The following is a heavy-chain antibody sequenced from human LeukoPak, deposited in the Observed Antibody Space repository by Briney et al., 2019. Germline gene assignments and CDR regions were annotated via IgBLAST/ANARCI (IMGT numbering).Heavy chain of an antibody. D-gene: IGHD3-3*01. CDR1: GGTLSSYA. Sequence: GASVKVSCKASGGTLSSYAISWVRQAPGQGLEWMGGIIPIFGTANYAQKFQGRVTITADESTSTAYMELSSLRSEDTAVYYCARDLHTYYDFWSGYARYGMDVWGQGTTVTVSS. V-gene: IGHV1-69*13. CDR3: ARDLHTYYDFWSGYARYGMDV. J-gene: IGHJ6*02. CDR2: IIPIFGTA.